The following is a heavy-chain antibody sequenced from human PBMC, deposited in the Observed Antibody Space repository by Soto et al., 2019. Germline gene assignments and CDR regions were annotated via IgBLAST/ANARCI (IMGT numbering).Heavy chain of an antibody. D-gene: IGHD3-10*01. V-gene: IGHV3-30-3*01. CDR3: ARDFDGGSGSYYKRGADNWFDP. CDR1: GFTFSSYA. J-gene: IGHJ5*02. CDR2: ISYDGSNK. Sequence: QVQLVESGGGVVQPGRSLRLSCAASGFTFSSYAMHWVRQAPGKGLEWVAVISYDGSNKYYADSVKGRFTISRDNSKNTLYLQMNSLRAEDTVVYYCARDFDGGSGSYYKRGADNWFDPWGQGTLVTVSS.